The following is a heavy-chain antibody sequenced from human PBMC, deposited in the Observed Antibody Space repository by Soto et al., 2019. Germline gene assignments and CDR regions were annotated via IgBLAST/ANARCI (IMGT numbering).Heavy chain of an antibody. CDR2: IYYTGST. CDR3: AREGRNDLWAMDV. D-gene: IGHD3-16*01. Sequence: QVQPQESGPGLVKPSQTLSLTCTVSGVSISSGGSYWSWIRQHPGRGLEWIGYIYYTGSTYYNPSLKRRVTISLGTSKNHFSLNLSSVTAADTAVYYCAREGRNDLWAMDVWGQGTTVIVSS. V-gene: IGHV4-31*03. J-gene: IGHJ6*02. CDR1: GVSISSGGSY.